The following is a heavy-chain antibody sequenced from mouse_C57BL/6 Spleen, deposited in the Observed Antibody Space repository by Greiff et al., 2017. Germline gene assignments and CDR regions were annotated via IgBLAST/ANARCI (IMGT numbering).Heavy chain of an antibody. CDR1: GFTFSSYG. CDR2: ISSGGSYT. D-gene: IGHD2-9*01. CDR3: ARQAYYGYDSYAMDY. V-gene: IGHV5-6*01. Sequence: EVQGVESGGDLVKPGGSLKLSCAASGFTFSSYGMSWVRQTPDKRLEWVATISSGGSYTYYPDSVKGRFTISRDNAKNTLYLQMSSLKSEDTAMYYCARQAYYGYDSYAMDYWGQGTSVTVSS. J-gene: IGHJ4*01.